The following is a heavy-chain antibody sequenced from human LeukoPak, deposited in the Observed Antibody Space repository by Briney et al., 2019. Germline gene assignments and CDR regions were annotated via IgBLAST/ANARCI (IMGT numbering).Heavy chain of an antibody. CDR2: IWYDGSNK. V-gene: IGHV3-33*01. CDR3: ARPYYSNYYYYGMDV. CDR1: GFTFSSNG. Sequence: GKSLRLSCAASGFTFSSNGMHWVRQAPGKGLEWVGVIWYDGSNKYYADSVKGRFTISRDNSKNTLYLQMNSLRAEDTAVYYCARPYYSNYYYYGMDVWGQGATVTVSS. D-gene: IGHD4-11*01. J-gene: IGHJ6*02.